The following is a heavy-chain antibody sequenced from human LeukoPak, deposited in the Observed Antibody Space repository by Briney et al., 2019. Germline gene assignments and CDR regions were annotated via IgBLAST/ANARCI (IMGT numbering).Heavy chain of an antibody. Sequence: SETLSLTCTVSGGSISSYYWNWIRQPPGKGLEWIGYIYYSGSTNYNPSLKSRVTISVDTSKNQFSPKLTSVTAADTAVYYCARGGAAAHTYLWGQGTLVTVSS. V-gene: IGHV4-59*01. CDR3: ARGGAAAHTYL. CDR2: IYYSGST. CDR1: GGSISSYY. J-gene: IGHJ5*02. D-gene: IGHD6-13*01.